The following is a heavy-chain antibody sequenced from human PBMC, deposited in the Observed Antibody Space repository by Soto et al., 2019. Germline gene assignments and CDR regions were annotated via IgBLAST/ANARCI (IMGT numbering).Heavy chain of an antibody. CDR3: ARVSGENDFWSGYYGNYYDMDV. CDR2: IQQDGSEK. D-gene: IGHD3-3*01. Sequence: EVQLVESGGGLVQPGGSLRLSCAASGFIFSTYWMTWVRQAPGQGLECVANIQQDGSEKNYVDSVKGRFTISRDNAKNSLYLQMNSLRVEDTAVYYCARVSGENDFWSGYYGNYYDMDVWGQGTTVTVSS. J-gene: IGHJ6*02. V-gene: IGHV3-7*01. CDR1: GFIFSTYW.